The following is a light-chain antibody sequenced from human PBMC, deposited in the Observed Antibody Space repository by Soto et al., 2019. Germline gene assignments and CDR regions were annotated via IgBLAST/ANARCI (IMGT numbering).Light chain of an antibody. J-gene: IGLJ1*01. V-gene: IGLV2-14*01. Sequence: QSVLTQPASVSGSPGQSITISCTGTSSDVGGYNYVSWYQQHPGKAPKLMIYDVSNRPSGVSNRFSGSKSGNTASLTISGLQAEDEADYYCSSYTSSSRYVFGTGNKLTVL. CDR3: SSYTSSSRYV. CDR1: SSDVGGYNY. CDR2: DVS.